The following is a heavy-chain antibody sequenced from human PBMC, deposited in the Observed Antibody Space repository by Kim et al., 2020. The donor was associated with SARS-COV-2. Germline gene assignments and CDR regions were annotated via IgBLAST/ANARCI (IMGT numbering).Heavy chain of an antibody. CDR1: GGTFSSYA. CDR2: IIPIFGTA. J-gene: IGHJ6*02. Sequence: SVKVSCKASGGTFSSYAISWVRQAPGQGLEWMGGIIPIFGTANYAQKFQGRVTITADESTSTAYMELSSLRSEDTAVYYCARERLRSTWTYGMDVWGQGTTVTVSS. V-gene: IGHV1-69*13. D-gene: IGHD5-12*01. CDR3: ARERLRSTWTYGMDV.